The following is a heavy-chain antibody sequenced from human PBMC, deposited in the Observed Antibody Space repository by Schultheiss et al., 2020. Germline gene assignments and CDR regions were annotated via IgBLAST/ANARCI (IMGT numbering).Heavy chain of an antibody. CDR3: ARDGDGYNGFDY. D-gene: IGHD5-24*01. Sequence: SATLSLTCTVSGGSISSSSYYWSWIRQPAGKGLEWIGSIYYSGSTYYNPSLKSRVTISVDTSKNQFSLKLTSVTAADTAVYYCARDGDGYNGFDYWGQGTLVTVSS. J-gene: IGHJ4*02. V-gene: IGHV4-39*07. CDR2: IYYSGST. CDR1: GGSISSSSYY.